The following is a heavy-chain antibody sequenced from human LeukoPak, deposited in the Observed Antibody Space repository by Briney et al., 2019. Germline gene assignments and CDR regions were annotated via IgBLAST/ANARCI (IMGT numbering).Heavy chain of an antibody. D-gene: IGHD3-10*01. CDR3: AGTMVRGIYYYFDY. CDR2: IYYSGST. V-gene: IGHV4-31*03. Sequence: SETLSLTCTVSGGSISSGGYYWSWIRQHPGKGLEWIGYIYYSGSTYYNPSLKSRVTISVDTSKNQFSLKLSSVTAPDTAVYYCAGTMVRGIYYYFDYWGQGTLVTVSS. CDR1: GGSISSGGYY. J-gene: IGHJ4*02.